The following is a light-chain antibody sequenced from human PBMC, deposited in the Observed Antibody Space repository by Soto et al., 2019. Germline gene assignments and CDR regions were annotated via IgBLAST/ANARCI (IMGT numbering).Light chain of an antibody. CDR1: QSISSY. Sequence: DIQMTQSPSSLSASVVDGVTITCRASQSISSYLNWYQQKPGKAPKLLIYAASSLQSGVPSRFSGSGSGTDFTLTISSLQPEDFATYYCQQSYSTLWTFGQGTKVDIK. CDR2: AAS. J-gene: IGKJ1*01. CDR3: QQSYSTLWT. V-gene: IGKV1-39*01.